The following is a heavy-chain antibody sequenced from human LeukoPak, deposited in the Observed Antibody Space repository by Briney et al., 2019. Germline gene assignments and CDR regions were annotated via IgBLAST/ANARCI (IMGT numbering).Heavy chain of an antibody. J-gene: IGHJ5*02. CDR3: ARLVGIAAQEVKGWFDP. V-gene: IGHV4-38-2*02. D-gene: IGHD6-13*01. CDR1: GYSISSSYY. CDR2: IYYSGST. Sequence: SETLSLTCTVSGYSISSSYYWGWIRQPPGKGLEWIGSIYYSGSTYYNPSLKSRVTISVDTSKNQFSLKLSSVTAADTAVYYCARLVGIAAQEVKGWFDPWGQGTLVTVSS.